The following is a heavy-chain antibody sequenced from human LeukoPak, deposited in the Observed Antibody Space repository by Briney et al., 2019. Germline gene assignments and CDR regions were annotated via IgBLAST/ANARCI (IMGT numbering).Heavy chain of an antibody. V-gene: IGHV4-59*01. D-gene: IGHD4-17*01. CDR3: ARGLDYGDYNY. CDR1: GGSISRYY. J-gene: IGHJ4*02. Sequence: SETLSLTCTVSGGSISRYYWTWIRQPPGKGLEWIGYVYYNGSTNYNPSLQSRVTISVDTSKNQFSLRLSSVTAADTAVYYCARGLDYGDYNYWGQGTLVIVSS. CDR2: VYYNGST.